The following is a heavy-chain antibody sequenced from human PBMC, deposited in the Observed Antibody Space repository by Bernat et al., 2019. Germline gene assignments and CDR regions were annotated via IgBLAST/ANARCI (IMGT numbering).Heavy chain of an antibody. CDR1: GFTFNTYW. CDR2: ISSSSSYI. Sequence: QLVESGGGLAQPGGSLRLSCAASGFTFNTYWMNWARQAPGKGLEWVSSISSSSSYIYYADSVKGRFTISRDNAKNSLYLQMNSLRAEDTAVYYCARGALPSRGSWGQGTLVTVSS. J-gene: IGHJ4*02. CDR3: ARGALPSRGS. V-gene: IGHV3-21*01.